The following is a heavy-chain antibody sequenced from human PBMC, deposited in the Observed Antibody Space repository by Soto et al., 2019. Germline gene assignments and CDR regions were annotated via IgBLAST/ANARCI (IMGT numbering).Heavy chain of an antibody. Sequence: SETLSLICTVSGGSISSSSYNWGWISQPPGKGLEWIGSIYYSGSTYYNPSLKSRVTISVVTSRNQFSLKLSSVTAADTAVYYCARRPITIFGVVIIGYFDYWGQGTLVTVSS. CDR1: GGSISSSSYN. D-gene: IGHD3-3*01. CDR3: ARRPITIFGVVIIGYFDY. J-gene: IGHJ4*02. CDR2: IYYSGST. V-gene: IGHV4-39*01.